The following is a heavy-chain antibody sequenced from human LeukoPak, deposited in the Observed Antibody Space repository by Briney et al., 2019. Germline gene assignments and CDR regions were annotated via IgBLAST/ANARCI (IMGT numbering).Heavy chain of an antibody. V-gene: IGHV4-30-2*01. D-gene: IGHD6-13*01. CDR3: ASGGYSSSWSPFDY. CDR2: IYHSGST. CDR1: GGSISSGGLS. J-gene: IGHJ4*02. Sequence: SETLSLTCAVSGGSISSGGLSWSWIRQPPGKGLEWIGYIYHSGSTYYTPSLKSRVTISVDRSKHQFSLKLTSVTAADTAVYYCASGGYSSSWSPFDYWGQGTLVTVSS.